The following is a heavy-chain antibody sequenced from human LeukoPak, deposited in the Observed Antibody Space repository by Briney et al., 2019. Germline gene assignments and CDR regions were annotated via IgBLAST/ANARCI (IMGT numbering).Heavy chain of an antibody. J-gene: IGHJ4*02. Sequence: PSETLSLTCTVSSDSISSNYWNWIRQPPGKGLEWIGYIYYSGTTYYNPSLKSRVIISVDTSKNQFSLKLSSVTAADTAVYYCARKEWVPYYFDNWGQGTLVTVSS. CDR1: SDSISSNY. CDR3: ARKEWVPYYFDN. D-gene: IGHD3-3*01. CDR2: IYYSGTT. V-gene: IGHV4-59*12.